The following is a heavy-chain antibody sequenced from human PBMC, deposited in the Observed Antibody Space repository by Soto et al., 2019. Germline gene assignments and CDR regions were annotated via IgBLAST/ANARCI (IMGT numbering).Heavy chain of an antibody. Sequence: QVQLVQSGAEVKKPGASVKVSCKASGYTFTGYYMHWVRQAPGQGLEWMGWINPNSGGTNYAQKFQGRVTMTRDTSISTAYMELSRLRSDDTAVYYCARLGPPMIVVAPFVDYDYWGQGTLVTVSS. CDR1: GYTFTGYY. D-gene: IGHD3-22*01. CDR2: INPNSGGT. CDR3: ARLGPPMIVVAPFVDYDY. J-gene: IGHJ4*02. V-gene: IGHV1-2*02.